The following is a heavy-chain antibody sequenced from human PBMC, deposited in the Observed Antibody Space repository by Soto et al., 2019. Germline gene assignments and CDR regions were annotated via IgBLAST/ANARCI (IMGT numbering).Heavy chain of an antibody. J-gene: IGHJ4*02. CDR1: GFTFSGSS. V-gene: IGHV3-73*02. Sequence: EVQLVESGGGLVQSGGSLKLPCAASGFTFSGSSMHWVRQASGKGLEWVGRIRSKVNSYATAYAASVEGRFIISRDDSKNTTYLQMNSLKTEDTAVYYCSRRGSVRWDSGIGYWGQGPLVTVPS. CDR3: SRRGSVRWDSGIGY. CDR2: IRSKVNSYAT. D-gene: IGHD1-26*01.